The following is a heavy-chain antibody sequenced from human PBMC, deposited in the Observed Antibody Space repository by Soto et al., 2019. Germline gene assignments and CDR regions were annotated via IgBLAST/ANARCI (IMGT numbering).Heavy chain of an antibody. CDR3: ARVGEVRIGRDYGGNSDY. D-gene: IGHD4-17*01. Sequence: QVQLVQSGAEVKKPGSSVKVSCKASGGTFSSYAISWVRQAPGQELEWMGGIIPIFGTANYAQKFQGRVTITADESTSTAYMELSSLRSEDTAVYYCARVGEVRIGRDYGGNSDYWGQGTLVTVSS. J-gene: IGHJ4*02. CDR2: IIPIFGTA. V-gene: IGHV1-69*01. CDR1: GGTFSSYA.